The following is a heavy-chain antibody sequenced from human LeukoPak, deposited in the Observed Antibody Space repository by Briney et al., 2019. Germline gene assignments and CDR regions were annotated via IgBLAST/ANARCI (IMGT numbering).Heavy chain of an antibody. D-gene: IGHD2-2*01. CDR3: ARGGWGYCSSTSCYYPFDY. J-gene: IGHJ4*02. CDR2: ISAHNGNT. V-gene: IGHV1-18*01. Sequence: ASVKVSCKASGYTFTSYGISWVRQAPGQGLEWMGWISAHNGNTNYAQKLQGRVTMTTDTSTSTAYMELRSLRSDDTAVYYCARGGWGYCSSTSCYYPFDYWGQGTLVTVSS. CDR1: GYTFTSYG.